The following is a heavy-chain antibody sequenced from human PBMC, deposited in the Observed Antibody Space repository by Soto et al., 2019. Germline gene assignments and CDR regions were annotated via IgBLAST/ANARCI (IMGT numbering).Heavy chain of an antibody. Sequence: QVQLVESGGGVVQPGRSLRLSCVASGFTFSGYGMHWVRQAPGKGLEWVAIIRYDGSNIYYADSVRGLFAISRDNSKKPLFLPMDSLGAEDTAVYYCARDGVGGTAFLGYLDYLGQGALVTVSS. J-gene: IGHJ4*02. D-gene: IGHD1-1*01. V-gene: IGHV3-33*01. CDR1: GFTFSGYG. CDR3: ARDGVGGTAFLGYLDY. CDR2: IRYDGSNI.